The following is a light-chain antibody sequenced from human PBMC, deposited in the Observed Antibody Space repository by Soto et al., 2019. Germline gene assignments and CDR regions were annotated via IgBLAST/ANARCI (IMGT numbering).Light chain of an antibody. Sequence: VMTQSPLSLPVTPGEPASISCRSSQSLLHSDGYHHLDWYLQKPGQSPQLLIYLASHRASGVPDRFSGSGSGTDFTLKISRVEAEDVGVYYCMQSLQSLTCGGGTTVEIK. CDR2: LAS. J-gene: IGKJ4*01. V-gene: IGKV2-28*01. CDR3: MQSLQSLT. CDR1: QSLLHSDGYHH.